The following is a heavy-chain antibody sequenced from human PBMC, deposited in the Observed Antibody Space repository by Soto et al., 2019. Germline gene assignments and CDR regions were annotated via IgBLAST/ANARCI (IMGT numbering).Heavy chain of an antibody. CDR2: IIPMFGSP. CDR3: ARGGFVAGLYNAMDA. V-gene: IGHV1-69*06. J-gene: IGHJ6*02. Sequence: QVQLVQSGAEVQKAGSSVKVSCKASGGTLSTNAISWVRQAPGQGLEWMGAIIPMFGSPKYAQKFLGRVTITADNPTSTIYMEMISLTSADTAVYYCARGGFVAGLYNAMDAWGQGTTVAVSS. CDR1: GGTLSTNA. D-gene: IGHD6-19*01.